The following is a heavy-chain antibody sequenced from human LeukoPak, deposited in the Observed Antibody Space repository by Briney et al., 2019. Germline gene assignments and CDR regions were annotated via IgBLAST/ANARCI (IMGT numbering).Heavy chain of an antibody. Sequence: ASVKVSCKASGYTFTGYYMHWVRQAPGQGLEWMGRINPNSGGTNYAQKLQGRVTMTTDTSTSTAYMELRSLRSDDTAVYYCARAEDYDSSGYYFLEDWGQGTLVTVSS. CDR3: ARAEDYDSSGYYFLED. D-gene: IGHD3-22*01. CDR1: GYTFTGYY. V-gene: IGHV1-2*06. CDR2: INPNSGGT. J-gene: IGHJ4*02.